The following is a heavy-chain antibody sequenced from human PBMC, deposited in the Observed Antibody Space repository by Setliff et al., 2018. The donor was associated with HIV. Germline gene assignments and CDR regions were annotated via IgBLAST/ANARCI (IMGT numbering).Heavy chain of an antibody. CDR2: IIPIFGTA. J-gene: IGHJ4*02. CDR3: VTAQWTVVLPAPRETHFES. V-gene: IGHV1-69*05. CDR1: GGTFSSYA. Sequence: SVKVSCKASGGTFSSYAISWVRQAPGQGLEWMGGIIPIFGTANYAQKFQGRVTITTDESTSTAYMELSSLRSEDTAVYYCVTAQWTVVLPAPRETHFESWGQGTLVTVSS. D-gene: IGHD6-19*01.